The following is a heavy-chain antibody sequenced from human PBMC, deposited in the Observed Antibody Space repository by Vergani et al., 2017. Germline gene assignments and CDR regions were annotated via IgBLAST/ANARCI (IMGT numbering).Heavy chain of an antibody. Sequence: QLQLQESGPGLVKPSETLSLSCRVSGDSISRSHYYWGFIRQPPGKGLEWIVRMYTSGHTIYNPSLESRVTMSVDTSKNQFSLQLSSVTAADTAVYYCARASHCINCYSEGPNGPGYYYMDVWGKGTTVTVSS. CDR1: GDSISRSHYY. D-gene: IGHD2-21*01. V-gene: IGHV4-39*07. J-gene: IGHJ6*03. CDR2: MYTSGHT. CDR3: ARASHCINCYSEGPNGPGYYYMDV.